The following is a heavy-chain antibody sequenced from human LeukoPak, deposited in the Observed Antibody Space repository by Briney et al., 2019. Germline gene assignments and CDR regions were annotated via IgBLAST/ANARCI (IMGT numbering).Heavy chain of an antibody. V-gene: IGHV3-33*06. CDR3: AKETIPVGGPNYFDY. Sequence: QPGGSLRLSCAASGFTFSSYGMHWVRQAPGKGLEWVAVIWYDGSNKYYADSVKGRFTISRDNSKNTLYLQMNSLRAEDTAVYYCAKETIPVGGPNYFDYWGQGILVTVSS. CDR1: GFTFSSYG. CDR2: IWYDGSNK. J-gene: IGHJ4*02. D-gene: IGHD6-19*01.